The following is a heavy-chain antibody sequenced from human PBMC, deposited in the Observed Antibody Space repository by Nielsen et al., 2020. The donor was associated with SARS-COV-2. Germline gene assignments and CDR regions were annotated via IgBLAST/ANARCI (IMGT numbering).Heavy chain of an antibody. D-gene: IGHD3-10*01. J-gene: IGHJ4*02. CDR2: IYYSGST. CDR3: ARDADLGGFDY. CDR1: GGSISSYY. Sequence: GSLRLSCTVSGGSISSYYWSWIRQPPGKGLEWIGYIYYSGSTNYNPSLKSRVTISVDTSKNQFSLKLSSVTAADTAVYYCARDADLGGFDYWGQGTLVTVSS. V-gene: IGHV4-59*01.